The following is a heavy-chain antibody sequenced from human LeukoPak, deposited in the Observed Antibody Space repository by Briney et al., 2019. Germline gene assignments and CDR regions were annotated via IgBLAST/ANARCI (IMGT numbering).Heavy chain of an antibody. CDR3: AREEGSGRFDSAFDI. CDR2: IYTRGST. J-gene: IGHJ3*02. CDR1: GGSISSYH. Sequence: SETLSLTCTVSGGSISSYHWRWIRQPAGKGLEGIGRIYTRGSTNYNPSLKSRVTMSVDTSKKQFSLKLSSVTAADTAVYYCAREEGSGRFDSAFDIWGQGTMVTVSS. D-gene: IGHD6-19*01. V-gene: IGHV4-4*07.